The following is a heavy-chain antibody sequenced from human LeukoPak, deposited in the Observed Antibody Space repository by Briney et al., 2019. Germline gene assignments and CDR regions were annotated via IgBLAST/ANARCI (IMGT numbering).Heavy chain of an antibody. D-gene: IGHD2-15*01. J-gene: IGHJ4*02. CDR1: GFTFSSYG. Sequence: PGGSLRLSCAASGFTFSSYGMHWVRQAPGKGLEWVAFIRYDGSNKYYADSVKGRFTISRDNSKNTLYLQMNSLRAEDTAVYYCAKGGRPKYCSGGSCYSGLGFPIDYWGQGTLVTVSS. V-gene: IGHV3-30*02. CDR3: AKGGRPKYCSGGSCYSGLGFPIDY. CDR2: IRYDGSNK.